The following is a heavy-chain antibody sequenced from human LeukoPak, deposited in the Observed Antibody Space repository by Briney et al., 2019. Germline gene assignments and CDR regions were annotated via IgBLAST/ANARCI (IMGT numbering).Heavy chain of an antibody. CDR3: ARGRVNYYDSSGYPTNFDY. Sequence: GASVKVSCKASGYTFTGYYMHWVRQAPGQGLEWMGWINPNSGGTNYAQKFQGRVTMTRDTSISTAYMGLSRLRSDDTAVYYCARGRVNYYDSSGYPTNFDYWGQGTLVTVSS. CDR1: GYTFTGYY. J-gene: IGHJ4*02. D-gene: IGHD3-22*01. CDR2: INPNSGGT. V-gene: IGHV1-2*02.